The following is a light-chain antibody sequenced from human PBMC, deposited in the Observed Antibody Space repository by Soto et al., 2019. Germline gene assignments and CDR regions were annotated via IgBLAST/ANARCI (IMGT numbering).Light chain of an antibody. Sequence: EIVMTQSPATLSVFPGERATLSCRASQSVRSNLAWYQQKPGQAPRLLIYGASTRATGIPVRFSGSGSGTEFRLTISSLQSEDFAVYYCQQYNDWPPLSFGGGTKVEMK. CDR3: QQYNDWPPLS. CDR1: QSVRSN. J-gene: IGKJ4*01. V-gene: IGKV3-15*01. CDR2: GAS.